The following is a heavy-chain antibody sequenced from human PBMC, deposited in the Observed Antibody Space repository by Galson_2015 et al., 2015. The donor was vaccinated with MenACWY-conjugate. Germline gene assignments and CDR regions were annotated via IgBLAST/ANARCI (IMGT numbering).Heavy chain of an antibody. Sequence: SLRLSCAASGFTFSSFSMNWVRQAPGEGLEWVSSISATSATIYYADSVKGRFTISRDNAKNSLYLQMNSLRAEDTAVYYCARTAGSVPPWGLGTLVTVSS. D-gene: IGHD6-13*01. J-gene: IGHJ5*02. CDR3: ARTAGSVPP. CDR1: GFTFSSFS. V-gene: IGHV3-21*01. CDR2: ISATSATI.